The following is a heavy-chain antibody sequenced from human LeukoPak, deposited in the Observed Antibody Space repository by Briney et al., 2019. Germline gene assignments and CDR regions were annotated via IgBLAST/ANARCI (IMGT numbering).Heavy chain of an antibody. D-gene: IGHD3-22*01. V-gene: IGHV1-18*01. CDR1: GYTFTSYG. CDR3: ARSPSPNYYDSSGYYSHYYYYYMDV. CDR2: INAYNGNT. Sequence: ASVKVSCMASGYTFTSYGISGVRPAPGQGLDWMGWINAYNGNTNYAQKLQGRVTMTTDTSTSTAYMELRSLQSDDTAVYYCARSPSPNYYDSSGYYSHYYYYYMDVWGKGTTVTVSS. J-gene: IGHJ6*03.